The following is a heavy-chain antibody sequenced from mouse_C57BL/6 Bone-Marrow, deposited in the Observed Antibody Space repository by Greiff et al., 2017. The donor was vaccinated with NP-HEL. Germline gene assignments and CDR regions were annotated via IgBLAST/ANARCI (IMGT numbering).Heavy chain of an antibody. Sequence: EVKLVESGPGLVKPSQSLSLTCSVTGYSITSGYYCNWIRQFPGNKLEWMGYISYDGSNNYNPSLKNRISITRDTSKNQFFLKLNSVTTEDTATYYCAREDNYYGSSYHWYFDVWGTGTTVTVSS. V-gene: IGHV3-6*01. CDR2: ISYDGSN. D-gene: IGHD1-1*01. CDR3: AREDNYYGSSYHWYFDV. J-gene: IGHJ1*03. CDR1: GYSITSGYY.